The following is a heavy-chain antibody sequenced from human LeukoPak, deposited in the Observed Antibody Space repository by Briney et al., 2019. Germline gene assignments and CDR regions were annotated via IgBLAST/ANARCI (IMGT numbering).Heavy chain of an antibody. CDR2: IYPGDSDT. V-gene: IGHV5-51*01. CDR1: GYSFTSYW. J-gene: IGHJ4*02. D-gene: IGHD3-3*01. CDR3: ASVAYYDFWSGDFDY. Sequence: GESLKISCKGSGYSFTSYWIVWVRQMPGKGLEWMGIIYPGDSDTRYSPSFQGQVTISADKSISTAYLQWSSLKASDTAMYYCASVAYYDFWSGDFDYWGQGTLVTVSS.